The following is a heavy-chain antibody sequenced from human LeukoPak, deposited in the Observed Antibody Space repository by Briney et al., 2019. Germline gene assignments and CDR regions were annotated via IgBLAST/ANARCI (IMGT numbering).Heavy chain of an antibody. CDR3: ARGRFDFWSGYLTGFDY. V-gene: IGHV3-7*01. J-gene: IGHJ4*02. CDR1: GFTFSSYW. Sequence: GGSLRLSCAASGFTFSSYWMSWVRQAPGKGLEWVANIKQDGSEKYYVDSVKGRFTISRDNAKNSLYLQMNSLRAEDTAVHYCARGRFDFWSGYLTGFDYWGQGTLVTVSS. CDR2: IKQDGSEK. D-gene: IGHD3-3*01.